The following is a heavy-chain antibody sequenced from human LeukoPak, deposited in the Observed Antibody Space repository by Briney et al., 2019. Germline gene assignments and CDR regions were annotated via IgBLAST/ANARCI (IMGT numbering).Heavy chain of an antibody. Sequence: PGGSLRLSCAASGFTFTNAWMSWVRQAPWKVLEWVALIKSISDVVTTDCAAPVKGRFSISRDDSKNTLQLQMNSLKTEDTAVYYCSTYSRYASFDISGQGTLVTVSS. CDR1: GFTFTNAW. CDR3: STYSRYASFDI. J-gene: IGHJ3*02. D-gene: IGHD4-11*01. V-gene: IGHV3-15*01. CDR2: IKSISDVVTT.